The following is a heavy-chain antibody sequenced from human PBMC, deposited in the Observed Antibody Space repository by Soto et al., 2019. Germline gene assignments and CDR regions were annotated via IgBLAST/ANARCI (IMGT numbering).Heavy chain of an antibody. J-gene: IGHJ4*02. Sequence: ASVKVSCKASGYTFTSYAMHWVRQAPGQRLEWMGWINPGNGNTKYSQRFQGRVTITRDTSASTAYMELSSLRSEDTAVYHCARSVAITVAPYYCGKGTLVTVSS. V-gene: IGHV1-3*01. CDR3: ARSVAITVAPYY. D-gene: IGHD1-20*01. CDR1: GYTFTSYA. CDR2: INPGNGNT.